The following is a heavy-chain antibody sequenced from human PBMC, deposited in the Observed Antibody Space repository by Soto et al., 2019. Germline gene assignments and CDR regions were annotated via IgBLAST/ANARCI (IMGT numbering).Heavy chain of an antibody. J-gene: IGHJ4*02. D-gene: IGHD3-10*02. V-gene: IGHV3-30*18. CDR1: GFTFSSCA. CDR2: VTHDGSLY. CDR3: VKDLSVTCSVDY. Sequence: QVQLVESGGGVVQPGRSLRLSCVASGFTFSSCAMHWVRQVPGKGLEWLAVVTHDGSLYPYGDSVKGRFSISRDNSRKTIYLQMSSLRPEHTAVYYCVKDLSVTCSVDYWGQGTLVTVSS.